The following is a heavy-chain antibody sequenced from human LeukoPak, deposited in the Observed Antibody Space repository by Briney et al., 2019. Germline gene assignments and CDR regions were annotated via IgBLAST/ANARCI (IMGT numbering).Heavy chain of an antibody. CDR1: GFTFSNYA. CDR3: AKDRVFRGAFFDY. D-gene: IGHD3-10*01. V-gene: IGHV3-23*01. Sequence: GGSLRLSCAASGFTFSNYAMNWVRQAPGKGLEWVSAISGSDGRTYYADSVKGRFTITRDNSKNTLYLQMDSLRAEDTAVFYCAKDRVFRGAFFDYWGQGTLVTVSS. CDR2: ISGSDGRT. J-gene: IGHJ4*02.